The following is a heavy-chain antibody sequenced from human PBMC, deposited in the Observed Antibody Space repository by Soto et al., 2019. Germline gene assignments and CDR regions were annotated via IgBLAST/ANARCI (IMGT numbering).Heavy chain of an antibody. CDR1: GFTFSTYD. CDR3: VTKITVPQGDY. J-gene: IGHJ4*02. V-gene: IGHV3-33*03. Sequence: QPGGSLRLCCAASGFTFSTYDMHGVRQAPGKGLEWVSVIWYDGSNKYYEDSVKGRFTISRDNSKNTLYLQMNSLRAEDTAVYYCVTKITVPQGDYWGQGTLVTVSS. D-gene: IGHD3-16*01. CDR2: IWYDGSNK.